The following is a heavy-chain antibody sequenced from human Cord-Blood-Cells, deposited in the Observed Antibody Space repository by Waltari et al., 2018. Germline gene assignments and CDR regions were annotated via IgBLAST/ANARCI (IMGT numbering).Heavy chain of an antibody. CDR3: AAHDYPYYYYYYMDV. D-gene: IGHD4-17*01. CDR2: IYSGGST. Sequence: EVQLVESGGGLIQPGGSLRLSCAASGFTVSSNYMSWVRQAPGKGLEWVSVIYSGGSTYYADSGKGRFTISRDNSKNTLYLQMNSLGAEDTAVYYCAAHDYPYYYYYYMDVWGKGTTVTVSS. CDR1: GFTVSSNY. V-gene: IGHV3-53*01. J-gene: IGHJ6*03.